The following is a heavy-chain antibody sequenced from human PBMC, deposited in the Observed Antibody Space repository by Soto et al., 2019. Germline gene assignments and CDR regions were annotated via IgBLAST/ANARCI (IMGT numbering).Heavy chain of an antibody. Sequence: VQLVESGGGVVQPGRSLRLSCAASGFTFSSYAMHWVRQAPGKGLEWVAVISYDGSNKYYADSVKGRFTISRDNFKNTLYLQMNSLRAEDTAVYYCARDRSNHAFDIWGQGTMVTVSS. CDR2: ISYDGSNK. V-gene: IGHV3-30-3*01. CDR1: GFTFSSYA. CDR3: ARDRSNHAFDI. J-gene: IGHJ3*02.